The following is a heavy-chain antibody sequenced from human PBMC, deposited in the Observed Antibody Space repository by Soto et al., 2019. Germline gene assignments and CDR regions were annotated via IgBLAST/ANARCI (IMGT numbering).Heavy chain of an antibody. J-gene: IGHJ4*02. Sequence: SETLSLTCTVSGGSTSSYYWTWLRQSPGRGLEWIGYISYSGSTYYNPSLKSRVTISADTSKNQFSLRMNSMIAADTAVYYCAGADPDASVGYWGQGTLVTVSS. V-gene: IGHV4-59*01. CDR1: GGSTSSYY. D-gene: IGHD2-15*01. CDR2: ISYSGST. CDR3: AGADPDASVGY.